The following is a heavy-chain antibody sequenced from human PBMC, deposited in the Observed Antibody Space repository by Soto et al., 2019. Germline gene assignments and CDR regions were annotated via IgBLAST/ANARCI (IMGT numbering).Heavy chain of an antibody. V-gene: IGHV3-7*03. CDR2: IKHDTSEA. CDR1: GFKFSDYW. D-gene: IGHD3-16*02. Sequence: VQLVESGGGRVQPGRSLRLSCAASGFKFSDYWMSWVRQAPGKGLEWVGNIKHDTSEAHYADSVKGRFTITRDNIKNFLFLQMRDLRADDTASYYCARAGLLLSVPYRPSRFDYWGLGALVTVSS. J-gene: IGHJ4*02. CDR3: ARAGLLLSVPYRPSRFDY.